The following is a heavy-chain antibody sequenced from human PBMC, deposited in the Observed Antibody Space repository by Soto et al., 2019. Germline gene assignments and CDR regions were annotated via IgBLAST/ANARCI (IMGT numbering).Heavy chain of an antibody. CDR3: ARPNIAAAGTLGKAPNYYYYYMDV. J-gene: IGHJ6*03. CDR1: GFTFSTYD. Sequence: GGSLRLSCAASGFTFSTYDMSWVRQVPGKGLEWVSAISGSVATTFYADSVKGRFTISRDNSKNTLYLQMNSLRAEDTAVYYCARPNIAAAGTLGKAPNYYYYYMDVWGKGTTVTVSS. V-gene: IGHV3-23*01. D-gene: IGHD6-13*01. CDR2: ISGSVATT.